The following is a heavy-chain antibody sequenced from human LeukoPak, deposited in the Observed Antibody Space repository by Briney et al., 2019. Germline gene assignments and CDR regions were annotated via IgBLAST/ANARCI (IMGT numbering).Heavy chain of an antibody. J-gene: IGHJ4*02. CDR2: IYYSGST. Sequence: PSETLSLTCTVSGGSISSYYWSWIRQPPGKGLEWIGYIYYSGSTNYNPSLKSRVTISVDTSKNQFSLKLSSVTAADTAVYYCARGRGSCRYEVFDYWGQGTLVTVSS. V-gene: IGHV4-59*01. D-gene: IGHD3-16*02. CDR3: ARGRGSCRYEVFDY. CDR1: GGSISSYY.